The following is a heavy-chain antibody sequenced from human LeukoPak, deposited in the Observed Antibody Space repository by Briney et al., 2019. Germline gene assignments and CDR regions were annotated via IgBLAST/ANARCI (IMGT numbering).Heavy chain of an antibody. J-gene: IGHJ4*02. D-gene: IGHD2-15*01. V-gene: IGHV3-30*01. CDR2: ISYDGSNK. CDR1: GFTFSSYA. Sequence: GGSLRLSCAASGFTFSSYAIHWVRQAPGKGLEWVAVISYDGSNKYYADSVKGRFTISRDNSKNTLYLQMNSLRAEDTAVYYCARAGSHGVDYFDYWGQGTLVTVSS. CDR3: ARAGSHGVDYFDY.